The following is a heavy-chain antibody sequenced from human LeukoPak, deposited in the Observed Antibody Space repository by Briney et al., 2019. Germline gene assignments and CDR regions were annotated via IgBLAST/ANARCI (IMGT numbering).Heavy chain of an antibody. CDR3: ARDDYEDY. J-gene: IGHJ4*02. CDR2: IYYSGST. Sequence: PSETLSLTCTVSGGSISSYYWSWIRQPPGKGLEWIGYIYYSGSTNYNPSLKSRVTISVDTSKNQFSLKLSSVTAADTAVYYCARDDYEDYWGQGTLVTVSS. CDR1: GGSISSYY. D-gene: IGHD4-17*01. V-gene: IGHV4-59*01.